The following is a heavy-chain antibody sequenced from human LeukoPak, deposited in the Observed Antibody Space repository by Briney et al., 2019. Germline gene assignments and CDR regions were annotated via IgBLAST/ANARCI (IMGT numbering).Heavy chain of an antibody. V-gene: IGHV3-23*01. CDR2: ISGSGGST. J-gene: IGHJ4*02. Sequence: GGSLRLSCAASGFTFSSYAMSWVRQAPGKGLEWVSAISGSGGSTYYADSVKGRFTISRDNSKNTLYLQVNSLRAEDTAVYYCAKDQEEFAMTTVTDYWGQGTLVTVSS. CDR3: AKDQEEFAMTTVTDY. D-gene: IGHD4-17*01. CDR1: GFTFSSYA.